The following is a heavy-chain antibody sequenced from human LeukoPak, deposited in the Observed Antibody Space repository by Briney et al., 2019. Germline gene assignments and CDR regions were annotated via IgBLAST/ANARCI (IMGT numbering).Heavy chain of an antibody. J-gene: IGHJ6*03. Sequence: GGSLRLSCAASGFTFSDYFMSWIRQAPGKGLEWVSYISATGSSINYADSVKGRFTISRDNAKNSLYLQMNSLRAEDTAVYYCTRTPFPPAGKYVYVYSTDVWGEGTPVTVSS. V-gene: IGHV3-11*01. CDR2: ISATGSSI. CDR1: GFTFSDYF. CDR3: TRTPFPPAGKYVYVYSTDV. D-gene: IGHD2/OR15-2a*01.